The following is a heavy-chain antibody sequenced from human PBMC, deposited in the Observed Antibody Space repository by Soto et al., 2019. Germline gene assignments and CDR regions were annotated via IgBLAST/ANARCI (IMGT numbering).Heavy chain of an antibody. CDR3: ARASGPVLRYFDWNKGFDY. D-gene: IGHD3-9*01. J-gene: IGHJ4*02. Sequence: GGSLRLSCAASGFTFSSYWMHWVRQAPGKGLVWVSRINSDGSSTSYADSVKGRFTISRDNAKNTLYLQMNSLRAEDTAVYYCARASGPVLRYFDWNKGFDYWGQGTLVTVSS. CDR1: GFTFSSYW. CDR2: INSDGSST. V-gene: IGHV3-74*01.